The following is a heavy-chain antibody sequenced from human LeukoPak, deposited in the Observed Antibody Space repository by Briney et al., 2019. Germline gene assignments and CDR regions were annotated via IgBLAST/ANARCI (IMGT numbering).Heavy chain of an antibody. V-gene: IGHV3-21*01. CDR1: GFTFSSYS. CDR2: ISSSSSYI. CDR3: AREVGSGSFWN. D-gene: IGHD1-26*01. Sequence: GGSLRLSCAASGFTFSSYSMNWVRQAPGKGLEWVSSISSSSSYIYYADSVKGRFTVSRDNAKNSLYLQMNSLRAEDTAVYYCAREVGSGSFWNWGQGTLVTVSS. J-gene: IGHJ4*02.